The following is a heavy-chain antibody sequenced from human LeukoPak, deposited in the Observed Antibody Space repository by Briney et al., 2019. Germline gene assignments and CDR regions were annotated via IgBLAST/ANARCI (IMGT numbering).Heavy chain of an antibody. CDR2: ISAYNGNT. V-gene: IGHV1-18*04. CDR1: GYTFTSYG. J-gene: IGHJ4*02. D-gene: IGHD3-10*01. Sequence: ASVKVSCKASGYTFTSYGISWVRQAPGQGLEWTGWISAYNGNTNYAQKLQGRVTMTTDTSTSTAYMELRSLRSDDTAVYYCARGPMVRGVIMAPYFDYWGQGTLVTVSS. CDR3: ARGPMVRGVIMAPYFDY.